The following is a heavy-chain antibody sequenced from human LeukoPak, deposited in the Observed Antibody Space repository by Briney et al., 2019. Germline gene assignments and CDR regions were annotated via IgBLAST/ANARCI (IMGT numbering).Heavy chain of an antibody. CDR1: GGTFSSYA. D-gene: IGHD1-26*01. V-gene: IGHV1-69*13. Sequence: SVKVSCKASGGTFSSYAISWVRQAPGQGLEWMGGIIPIFGTANYAQKFQGRVTITADESTSTAYMELSSLRSEDTAVYYCARGGSGSFRGYYYYMDVWGKGTTVTISS. J-gene: IGHJ6*03. CDR3: ARGGSGSFRGYYYYMDV. CDR2: IIPIFGTA.